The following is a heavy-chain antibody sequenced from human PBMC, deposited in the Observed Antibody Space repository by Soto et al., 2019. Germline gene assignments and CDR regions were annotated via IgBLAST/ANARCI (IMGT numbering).Heavy chain of an antibody. D-gene: IGHD6-19*01. CDR2: ISSTSSYK. V-gene: IGHV3-21*01. CDR3: ARDLALDGNY. CDR1: GVSLMIYA. J-gene: IGHJ4*02. Sequence: PGWSXRLSCAASGVSLMIYAIDVVRQTQEKGLEWVSSISSTSSYKHYSDSVKGRFTISRDNANNSLFLQMNSLRAEDKATYYCARDLALDGNYWGQGVLVTVSS.